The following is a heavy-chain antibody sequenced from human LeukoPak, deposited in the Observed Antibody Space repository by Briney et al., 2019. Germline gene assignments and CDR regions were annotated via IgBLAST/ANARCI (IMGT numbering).Heavy chain of an antibody. Sequence: PGGSLRLSCAASGLTFSSYSLNWVRQAPGKGLEWVSSITPTSSYIYYADSVKGRFTISRDNAKNSLYLQMNSLRAEDTAVYYCARLRGNNDNRGYYYYYDYWGQGTLVTVSS. CDR3: ARLRGNNDNRGYYYYYDY. D-gene: IGHD3-22*01. V-gene: IGHV3-21*01. CDR1: GLTFSSYS. CDR2: ITPTSSYI. J-gene: IGHJ4*02.